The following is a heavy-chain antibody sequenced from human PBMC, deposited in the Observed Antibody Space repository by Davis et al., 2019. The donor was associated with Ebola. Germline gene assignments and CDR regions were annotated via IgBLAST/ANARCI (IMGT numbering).Heavy chain of an antibody. CDR3: ASRRDGYNFGDAFDI. V-gene: IGHV1-2*02. J-gene: IGHJ3*02. CDR1: GGSFSGYA. D-gene: IGHD5-24*01. CDR2: IAPMFGVA. Sequence: ASVKVSCKASGGSFSGYAVNWVRQTPRQGLEWMGGIAPMFGVANYAQKLQGRVTMTRDTSISTAYMELSRLRSDDTAVYYCASRRDGYNFGDAFDIWGQGTMVTVSS.